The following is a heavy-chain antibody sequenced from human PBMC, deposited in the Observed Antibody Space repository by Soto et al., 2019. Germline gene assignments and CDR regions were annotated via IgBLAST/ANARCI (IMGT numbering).Heavy chain of an antibody. D-gene: IGHD6-6*01. CDR3: ARASSSSSAADY. CDR2: IYDSESA. J-gene: IGHJ4*02. CDR1: GESISSGGYY. V-gene: IGHV4-31*03. Sequence: QVQLQESGPGLVKASQTLSLICSVSGESISSGGYYWSWIRHHPGKGLAWIGYIYDSESAYYNPSIKSRVTISMDTSKNHFAMKLSSVTAADTAVYYCARASSSSSAADYWGQGTLITVSS.